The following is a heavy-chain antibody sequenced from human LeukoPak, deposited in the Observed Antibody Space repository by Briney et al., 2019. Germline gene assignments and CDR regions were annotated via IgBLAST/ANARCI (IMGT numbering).Heavy chain of an antibody. D-gene: IGHD1-14*01. V-gene: IGHV3-15*01. CDR1: LFTFCNTW. J-gene: IGHJ1*01. Sequence: GGSLRLSCAAPLFTFCNTWVSSVRPAPREGRECVCRIKSKIDGGTTDYDAPVKGRFNISRDDSKNTWYWQMTGLKTEETVVYYCPKIDRRALYFQHWGQGTLGTVSS. CDR2: IKSKIDGGTT. CDR3: PKIDRRALYFQH.